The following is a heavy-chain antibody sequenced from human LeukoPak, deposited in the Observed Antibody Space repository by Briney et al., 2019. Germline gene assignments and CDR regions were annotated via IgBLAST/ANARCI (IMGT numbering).Heavy chain of an antibody. CDR2: IHPNNGGV. V-gene: IGHV3-9*01. Sequence: GGSLRLSCVTSGFTFERYVMHWMRLAPGKGLECVSSIHPNNGGVGYAASVKGRFAISRDNARNSLYLEMTSLRPEDTAVYYCVKDAPNGSVDFWGRGTLVTVSS. CDR3: VKDAPNGSVDF. J-gene: IGHJ4*02. D-gene: IGHD2-8*01. CDR1: GFTFERYV.